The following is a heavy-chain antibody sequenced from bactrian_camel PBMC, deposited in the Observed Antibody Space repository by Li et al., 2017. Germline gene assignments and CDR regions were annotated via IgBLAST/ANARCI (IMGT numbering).Heavy chain of an antibody. V-gene: IGHV3S40*01. Sequence: QLVESGGGLVQPGGSLKLSCAASEFTFSSHYMAWVRQAPGKGLEWVSSINSGGGSTYYADSVKGQFTISRDNAKNTVYLQMNILKPEDTAVYYCATVFYNNYGGADQSHYWGQGTQVTVS. CDR1: EFTFSSHY. D-gene: IGHD4*01. J-gene: IGHJ4*01. CDR2: INSGGGST. CDR3: ATVFYNNYGGADQSHY.